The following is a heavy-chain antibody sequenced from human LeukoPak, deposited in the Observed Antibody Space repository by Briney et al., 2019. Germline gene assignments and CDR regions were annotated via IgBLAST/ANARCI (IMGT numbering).Heavy chain of an antibody. J-gene: IGHJ4*02. Sequence: GRSLRLSCAASGFTFSTYGTHWVRQAPGKGLEWVAVIRYDGSSEYYADSVKGRFIISRDNSKNTLYLQMNSLRAEDTAVYYCARDSLRYCSGGSCYPMGDYWGQGTLVTVSS. CDR2: IRYDGSSE. D-gene: IGHD2-15*01. CDR3: ARDSLRYCSGGSCYPMGDY. V-gene: IGHV3-33*01. CDR1: GFTFSTYG.